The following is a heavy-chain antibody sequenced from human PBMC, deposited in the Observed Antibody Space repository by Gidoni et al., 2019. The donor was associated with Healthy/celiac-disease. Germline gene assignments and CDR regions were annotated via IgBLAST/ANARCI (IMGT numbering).Heavy chain of an antibody. J-gene: IGHJ6*02. D-gene: IGHD3-3*01. CDR1: GFTVSSYA. CDR3: AKASSGYYDFWSGYYIPDYYYGMDV. CDR2: ISGSGGST. Sequence: EVQLLESGGGLVQPGGSLRRSCAASGFTVSSYAMSWVRQAPGKGLGWVSAISGSGGSTYYADSVKGRFTISRDNSKNTLYLQMNSLRAEDTAVYYCAKASSGYYDFWSGYYIPDYYYGMDVWGQGTTVTVSS. V-gene: IGHV3-23*01.